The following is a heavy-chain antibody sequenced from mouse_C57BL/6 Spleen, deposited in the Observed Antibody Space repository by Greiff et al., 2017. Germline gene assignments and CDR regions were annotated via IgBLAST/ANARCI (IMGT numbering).Heavy chain of an antibody. J-gene: IGHJ1*03. Sequence: EVQLQQSGPELVKPGASVKIPCKASGYTFTDYNMDWVKQSHGKSLEWIGDINPNNGGTIYNQKFKGKATLTVDKSSSTAYMELRSLTAEDTAVYYWARETFITTVVAKDRYFDVWGTGTTVTVSS. CDR1: GYTFTDYN. CDR2: INPNNGGT. V-gene: IGHV1-18*01. CDR3: ARETFITTVVAKDRYFDV. D-gene: IGHD1-1*01.